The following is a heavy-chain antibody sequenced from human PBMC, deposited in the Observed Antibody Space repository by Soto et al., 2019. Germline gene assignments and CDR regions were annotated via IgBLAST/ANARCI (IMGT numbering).Heavy chain of an antibody. Sequence: QVQLQESGPGLVKPSQTLSLTCTVSGGSISSGDYYWSWIRQPPGKGLGWIGYIYYRGSTSYNPSLTSRVTISVDTSKNQFSLKLSSVTAADTAVYYCARDLEDFWSGYNWFDPWGQGTLVTVSS. CDR3: ARDLEDFWSGYNWFDP. J-gene: IGHJ5*02. D-gene: IGHD3-3*01. CDR2: IYYRGST. V-gene: IGHV4-30-4*01. CDR1: GGSISSGDYY.